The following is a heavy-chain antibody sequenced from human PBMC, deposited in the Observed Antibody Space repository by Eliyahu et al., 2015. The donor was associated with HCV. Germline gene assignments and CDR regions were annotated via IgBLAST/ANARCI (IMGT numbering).Heavy chain of an antibody. CDR1: GFTFSSXS. V-gene: IGHV3-21*01. J-gene: IGHJ4*02. Sequence: EVQLVESGGGLVKPGGSLRLSXXASGFTFSSXSXNWVRQAPGKGLEWVSXISSSSSYIYYADSVKGRFTISRDNAKNSLYLQMNSLRAEDTAVYYCARASPVYYDFWSGYFSPFDYWGQGTLVTVSS. D-gene: IGHD3-3*01. CDR2: ISSSSSYI. CDR3: ARASPVYYDFWSGYFSPFDY.